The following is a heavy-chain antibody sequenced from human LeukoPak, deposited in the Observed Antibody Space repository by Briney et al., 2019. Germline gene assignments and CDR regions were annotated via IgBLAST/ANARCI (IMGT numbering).Heavy chain of an antibody. V-gene: IGHV1-69*13. CDR2: IIPIFGTA. D-gene: IGHD3-9*01. CDR3: ATLRPKLRYFDWSMGYYGMDV. CDR1: GGTFSSYA. Sequence: SVKVSCKASGGTFSSYAMSWVRQAPGQGLEWMGVIIPIFGTANYAQKFQGRVTITADESTSTAYMELSSLRSEDTAVYYCATLRPKLRYFDWSMGYYGMDVWGKGTTVTVSS. J-gene: IGHJ6*04.